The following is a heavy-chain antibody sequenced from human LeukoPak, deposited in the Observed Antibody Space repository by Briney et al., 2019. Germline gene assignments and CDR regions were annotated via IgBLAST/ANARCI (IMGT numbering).Heavy chain of an antibody. Sequence: GGSLRLSCAASGFTFSSYAMSWVRQAPGMGLEWVSAISGSGGNTYYADSVKGRFTISRDNSKNTLYLQMNSLRAEDTAVYYCAKGAHYYDSSGYFLYFDYWGKGTLVTVSS. CDR2: ISGSGGNT. D-gene: IGHD3-22*01. CDR1: GFTFSSYA. V-gene: IGHV3-23*01. J-gene: IGHJ4*02. CDR3: AKGAHYYDSSGYFLYFDY.